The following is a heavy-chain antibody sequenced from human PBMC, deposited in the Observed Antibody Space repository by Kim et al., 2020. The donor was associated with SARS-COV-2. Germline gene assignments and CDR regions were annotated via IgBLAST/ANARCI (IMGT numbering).Heavy chain of an antibody. D-gene: IGHD3-3*01. CDR3: DKARRASWSGYIPHCYY. CDR2: ISWNSGSI. CDR1: GFTFDDYA. J-gene: IGHJ6*01. Sequence: GGSLRLSCAASGFTFDDYAMHWVRQAPGKGLEWVSGISWNSGSIGYEDSVNGRFTITRDNAKNSLYLQMHSMRAEDTALAYCDKARRASWSGYIPHCYY. V-gene: IGHV3-9*01.